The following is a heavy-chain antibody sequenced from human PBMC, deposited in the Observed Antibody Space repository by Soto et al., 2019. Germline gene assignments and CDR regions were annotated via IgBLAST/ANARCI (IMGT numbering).Heavy chain of an antibody. CDR2: ISHDGINK. CDR1: GFSFSSYA. J-gene: IGHJ5*02. D-gene: IGHD6-19*01. Sequence: QVRLVESGGGVVQPGRSLRLSCTASGFSFSSYAMYWFRQPPGKGLEWVAVISHDGINKHYADSVKGQVTVSRDNSHHTLDLQLNSLRGEDTAMYYCARDMYSSDYFVTWFGPWGQGTLVTVSS. CDR3: ARDMYSSDYFVTWFGP. V-gene: IGHV3-30-3*01.